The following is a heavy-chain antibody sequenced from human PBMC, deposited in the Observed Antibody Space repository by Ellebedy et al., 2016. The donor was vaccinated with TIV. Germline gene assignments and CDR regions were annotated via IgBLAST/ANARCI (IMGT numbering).Heavy chain of an antibody. CDR1: GYTFTSYY. CDR2: INPSGGST. J-gene: IGHJ6*02. CDR3: ARGVTMIVQDLRGYYYYGMDV. Sequence: ASVKVSXXASGYTFTSYYMHWVRQAPGQGLEWMGIINPSGGSTSYAQKFQGRVTMTRDTSTSTVYMELSSLRSEDTAVYYCARGVTMIVQDLRGYYYYGMDVWGQGTTVTVSS. D-gene: IGHD3-22*01. V-gene: IGHV1-46*01.